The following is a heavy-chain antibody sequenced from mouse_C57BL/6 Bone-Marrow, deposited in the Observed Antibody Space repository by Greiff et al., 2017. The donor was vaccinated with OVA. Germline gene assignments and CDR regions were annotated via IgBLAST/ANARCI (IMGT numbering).Heavy chain of an antibody. CDR1: GFNIKDDY. Sequence: EVQGVESGAELVRPGASVKLSCTASGFNIKDDYMHWVKQRPEQGLEWIGWIDPENGDTEYASKFQGKATITADTSSNTAYLQLSSLTSEDTAVYYCTWGTIYFDYWGQGTTLTVSS. CDR2: IDPENGDT. J-gene: IGHJ2*01. CDR3: TWGTIYFDY. D-gene: IGHD3-3*01. V-gene: IGHV14-4*01.